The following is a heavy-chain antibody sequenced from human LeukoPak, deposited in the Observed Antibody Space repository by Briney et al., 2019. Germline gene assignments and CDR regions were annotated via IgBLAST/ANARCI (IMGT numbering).Heavy chain of an antibody. CDR2: ISYAGSNK. D-gene: IGHD6-13*01. V-gene: IGHV3-30*03. CDR3: ARSLCSSSQHFDY. CDR1: GVTFSNYG. Sequence: GGSLRLSCAAAGVTFSNYGMHWARHAPDRGLEWVSVISYAGSNKYYADSVKCRFTISRDHSKNTLYLRLNRLRADDTAVYYCARSLCSSSQHFDYWGQGTLVTVSS. J-gene: IGHJ4*02.